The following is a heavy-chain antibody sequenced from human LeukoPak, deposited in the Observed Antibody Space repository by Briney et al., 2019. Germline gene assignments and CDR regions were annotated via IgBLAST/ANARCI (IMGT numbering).Heavy chain of an antibody. CDR1: GFTFRKYW. Sequence: TGGSLRLSCAASGFTFRKYWLHWVRQAPGKGLEWVSAISGSGGSTFYPDSVKGRFTISRDNSKNTLYLQMNSLRAEDTAVYYCAKGYDFWSGGIDFWGQGTLVTVSS. V-gene: IGHV3-23*01. D-gene: IGHD3-3*01. CDR2: ISGSGGST. CDR3: AKGYDFWSGGIDF. J-gene: IGHJ4*02.